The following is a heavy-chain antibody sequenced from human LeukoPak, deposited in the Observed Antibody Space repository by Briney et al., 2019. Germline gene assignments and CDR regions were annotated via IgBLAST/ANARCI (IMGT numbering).Heavy chain of an antibody. D-gene: IGHD3-10*01. CDR2: ISGSGRDT. V-gene: IGHV3-23*01. J-gene: IGHJ5*02. Sequence: GGSLRLSCSASGLTLSIYAMGWVRQAPGKGLQWVAGISGSGRDTYSAESVKGRFTISRDNVNNTVSLQMNSLRVEDTATYYCVKEYTGSFYNFENWFDPWGQGTVVTLST. CDR1: GLTLSIYA. CDR3: VKEYTGSFYNFENWFDP.